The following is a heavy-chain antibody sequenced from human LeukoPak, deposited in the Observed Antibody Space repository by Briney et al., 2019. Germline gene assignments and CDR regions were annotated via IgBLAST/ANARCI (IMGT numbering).Heavy chain of an antibody. CDR2: ISSSSSYI. CDR3: ARDDGSSWYYYGMDV. CDR1: GFTFSSYS. J-gene: IGHJ6*02. D-gene: IGHD6-13*01. Sequence: GGSLRLSCAASGFTFSSYSMTWVRQAPGKGLEWVSSISSSSSYIYYADSVKGRFTISRDNAKNSLYLQMNSLRAEDTAVYYCARDDGSSWYYYGMDVWGQGTTVTVSS. V-gene: IGHV3-21*01.